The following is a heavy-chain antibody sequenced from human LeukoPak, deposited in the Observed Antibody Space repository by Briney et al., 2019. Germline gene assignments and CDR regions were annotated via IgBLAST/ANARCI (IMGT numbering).Heavy chain of an antibody. Sequence: GGSLRLSCAASGFTFSSYAMHWVRQAPGQGLEWVAVISYDGSNKYYADSVKGRFTISRDNSKNTLYLQMNSLRAEDTAVYYCARDRELLRTMVSYYFDYWGQGTLVTVSS. CDR2: ISYDGSNK. J-gene: IGHJ4*02. CDR1: GFTFSSYA. CDR3: ARDRELLRTMVSYYFDY. V-gene: IGHV3-30*04. D-gene: IGHD1-26*01.